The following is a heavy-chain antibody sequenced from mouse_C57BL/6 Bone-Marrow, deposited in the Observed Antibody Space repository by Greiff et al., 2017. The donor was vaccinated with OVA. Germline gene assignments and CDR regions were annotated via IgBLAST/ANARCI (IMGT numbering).Heavy chain of an antibody. CDR1: GYTFTNYW. D-gene: IGHD2-5*01. Sequence: VQVVESGAELVRPGTSVKMSCKASGYTFTNYWIGWAKQRPGHGLEWIGDIYPGGGYTNYNEKFKGKATLTADKSSSTAYMQFSSLTSEDSAIYYCARGIYSNYDYFDYWGQGTTLTVSS. CDR2: IYPGGGYT. CDR3: ARGIYSNYDYFDY. V-gene: IGHV1-63*01. J-gene: IGHJ2*01.